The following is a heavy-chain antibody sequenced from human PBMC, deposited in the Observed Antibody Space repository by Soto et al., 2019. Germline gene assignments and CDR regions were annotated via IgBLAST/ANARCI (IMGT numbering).Heavy chain of an antibody. J-gene: IGHJ4*02. CDR3: AKSSYVDSSGDFYAF. V-gene: IGHV3-23*01. CDR1: GFRFSNYA. Sequence: SGGSLRLSCAASGFRFSNYAMSWVRQAPGKGLEWVSGIGGRGTSAYYADSVKGRFAISRDNSENTVFLQLNSLSADDTAVYFCAKSSYVDSSGDFYAFWGRGTLVTVSS. D-gene: IGHD3-22*01. CDR2: IGGRGTSA.